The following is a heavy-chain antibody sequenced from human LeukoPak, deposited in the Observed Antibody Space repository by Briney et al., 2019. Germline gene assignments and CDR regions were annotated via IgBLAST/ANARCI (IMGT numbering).Heavy chain of an antibody. J-gene: IGHJ5*02. CDR3: ARGYFDWDNWFDP. CDR1: GGSISSYY. CDR2: IYTSGST. V-gene: IGHV4-4*07. D-gene: IGHD3-9*01. Sequence: SETLSLTCTVYGGSISSYYGSWIRQPAGKGREWIGCIYTSGSTNYNPSLKSRVTMSVDTSKNQSSLKLSSVTAADTAVYYCARGYFDWDNWFDPWGQGTLVTVSS.